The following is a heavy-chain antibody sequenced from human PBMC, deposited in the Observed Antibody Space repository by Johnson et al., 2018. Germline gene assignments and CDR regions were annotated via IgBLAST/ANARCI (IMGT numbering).Heavy chain of an antibody. Sequence: EVQLVESGGGLVQPGRSLRLSCAASGFTFDDYAMHWVRQAPGKGLEWVSGISWNSGSIGYEDSVKGRFTNSRDNAKNSLYLQMNSRRGEDTALYNCARDGGYRNYYYYYYMDVWGKGTTVTVSS. J-gene: IGHJ6*03. V-gene: IGHV3-9*01. D-gene: IGHD1-14*01. CDR3: ARDGGYRNYYYYYYMDV. CDR1: GFTFDDYA. CDR2: ISWNSGSI.